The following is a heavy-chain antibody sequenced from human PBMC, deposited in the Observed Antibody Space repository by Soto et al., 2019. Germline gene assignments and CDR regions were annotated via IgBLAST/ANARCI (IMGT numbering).Heavy chain of an antibody. J-gene: IGHJ4*02. V-gene: IGHV3-30-3*01. CDR2: ISYDGTNE. CDR1: GFTLHSFT. CDR3: ARDPRETTCYLDY. D-gene: IGHD1-1*01. Sequence: QVQLVESGGGVVQPGRSLRLSCAASGFTLHSFTMHWVRKSPGKGLEWVALISYDGTNEYYADSVKGRFTISRDNSKSTLYLQMNSLSTDDRALYYCARDPRETTCYLDYWGQGTLVTVSS.